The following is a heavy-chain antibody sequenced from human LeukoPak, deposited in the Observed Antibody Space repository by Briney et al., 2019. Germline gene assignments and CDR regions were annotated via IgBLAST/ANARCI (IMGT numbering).Heavy chain of an antibody. CDR1: GFTFSSYG. Sequence: GGSLRLSCAAPGFTFSSYGMHWVRQAPGKGLEWVAFIRYDGSNKYYADSVKGRFTISRDNSKNTLYLQMNSLRAEDTAVYYCAKVGSICSSTSCYTGGYYYYYYMDVWGKGTTVTVSS. CDR2: IRYDGSNK. J-gene: IGHJ6*03. V-gene: IGHV3-30*02. CDR3: AKVGSICSSTSCYTGGYYYYYYMDV. D-gene: IGHD2-2*02.